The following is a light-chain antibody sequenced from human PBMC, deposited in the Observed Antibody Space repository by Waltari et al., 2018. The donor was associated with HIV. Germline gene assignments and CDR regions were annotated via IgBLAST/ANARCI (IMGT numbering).Light chain of an antibody. V-gene: IGLV1-44*01. Sequence: QSVLTQPPSASGTPGQRVTISCSARSSHIGSDAVNWYQQFPGTAPKVLIYSNDQRPSGVPDRFSGSKSGTSASLAINGLQSEDEADYYCVVWDARLNGLVFGGGTKLTVL. CDR3: VVWDARLNGLV. CDR2: SND. J-gene: IGLJ2*01. CDR1: SSHIGSDA.